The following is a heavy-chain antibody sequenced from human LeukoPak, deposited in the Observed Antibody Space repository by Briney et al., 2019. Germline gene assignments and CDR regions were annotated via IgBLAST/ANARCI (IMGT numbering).Heavy chain of an antibody. V-gene: IGHV3-30*02. CDR2: IRYDGSNK. D-gene: IGHD6-19*01. CDR3: AKDPGRSXWWYFDY. Sequence: GGSLRLSCAASGFTFSTYGMHWVRQAPGKGLEWVAFIRYDGSNKKYADSVKGRFTISRDSSKNTLYLQMNSLIPDDTALDYCAKDPGRSXWWYFDYWGQGTLVTVSS. CDR1: GFTFSTYG. J-gene: IGHJ4*02.